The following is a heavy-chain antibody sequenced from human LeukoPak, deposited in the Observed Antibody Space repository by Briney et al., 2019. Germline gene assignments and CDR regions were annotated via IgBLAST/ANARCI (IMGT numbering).Heavy chain of an antibody. CDR2: IYSGGST. Sequence: GGSLRLSCAASGFTVSSNYMSWVRQAPGKGLEWVSVIYSGGSTYYADSVKGRFTISRDNSKNTLYLQMNSLRAEDTAVYYCARTNPGLNYDYVWGSYSYFDYWGQGTLVTVSS. V-gene: IGHV3-53*01. J-gene: IGHJ4*02. CDR1: GFTVSSNY. D-gene: IGHD3-16*01. CDR3: ARTNPGLNYDYVWGSYSYFDY.